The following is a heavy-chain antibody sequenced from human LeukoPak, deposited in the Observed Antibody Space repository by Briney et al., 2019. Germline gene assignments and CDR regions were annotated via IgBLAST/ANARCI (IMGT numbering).Heavy chain of an antibody. D-gene: IGHD3/OR15-3a*01. J-gene: IGHJ4*02. CDR3: ARSTSSEYDIYHFDY. CDR1: GFTFSTYA. V-gene: IGHV3-33*01. CDR2: IWYDGSNK. Sequence: GRSQSLSCAASGFTFSTYAMHWVRQAPGKGLEWVAGIWYDGSNKYYADSVKGRFTISRDNSKNTLYLQMNSLRAEDTAVYYCARSTSSEYDIYHFDYWGQGTLVTVSS.